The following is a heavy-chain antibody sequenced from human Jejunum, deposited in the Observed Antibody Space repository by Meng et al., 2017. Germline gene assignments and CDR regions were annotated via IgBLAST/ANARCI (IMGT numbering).Heavy chain of an antibody. D-gene: IGHD3-10*01. V-gene: IGHV3-7*01. Sequence: GESLKISCAASGFTFSNYAMSWVRQAPGKGLEWVANIKGDGSEKYYVDSVKGRFTISRDNAKNSLYLQMNSLRAEDTAVYYCPINMVRGQVKDFYYGVDVWGQGTTVTVSS. J-gene: IGHJ6*02. CDR2: IKGDGSEK. CDR1: GFTFSNYA. CDR3: PINMVRGQVKDFYYGVDV.